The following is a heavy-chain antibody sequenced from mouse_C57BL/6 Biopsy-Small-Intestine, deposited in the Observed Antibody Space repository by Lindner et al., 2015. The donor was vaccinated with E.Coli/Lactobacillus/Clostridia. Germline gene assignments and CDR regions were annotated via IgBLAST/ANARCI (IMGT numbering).Heavy chain of an antibody. CDR2: ISPNNGAT. V-gene: IGHV1-53*01. Sequence: SVKVSCKPSGYTFTGYFCHWVRQAPGQGLEWMGWISPNNGATNYAQEFQGRVTMTRDTSISTAYMELSRLTSDDTAVYYCARDASLFASGTYYKGEDAFDIWGQGTMVTVSS. CDR3: ARDASLFASGTYYKGEDAFDI. CDR1: GYTFTGYF. J-gene: IGHJ1*01. D-gene: IGHD1-1*01.